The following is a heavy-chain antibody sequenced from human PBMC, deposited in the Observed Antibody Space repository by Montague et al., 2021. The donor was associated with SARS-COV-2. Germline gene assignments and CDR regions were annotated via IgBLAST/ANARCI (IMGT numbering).Heavy chain of an antibody. CDR1: GGSLSGDH. CDR3: ARGPVGVAARLRYYFDQ. CDR2: DNHRGHT. J-gene: IGHJ4*02. D-gene: IGHD6-6*01. Sequence: SETLSLTCAVSGGSLSGDHWSWLRQHPGKGLLWFGEDNHRGHTNXNVSFKSRVTMSVDKTKSKFSLKVRSVTAADTAVYYCARGPVGVAARLRYYFDQWGQGTLVTVSS. V-gene: IGHV4-34*01.